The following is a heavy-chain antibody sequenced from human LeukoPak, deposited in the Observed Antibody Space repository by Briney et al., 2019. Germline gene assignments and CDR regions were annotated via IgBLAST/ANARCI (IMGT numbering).Heavy chain of an antibody. CDR2: VYYSGST. V-gene: IGHV4-59*08. CDR1: GGSISSYY. J-gene: IGHJ4*02. D-gene: IGHD4-17*01. Sequence: SETLSLACTVSGGSISSYYWSWIRQPPGKGLEWIGYVYYSGSTYYNPSLKSRVTISVDTSKNQFSLKLSSVTAADTAVCYCARGPGVTTADFDYWGQGTLVTVSS. CDR3: ARGPGVTTADFDY.